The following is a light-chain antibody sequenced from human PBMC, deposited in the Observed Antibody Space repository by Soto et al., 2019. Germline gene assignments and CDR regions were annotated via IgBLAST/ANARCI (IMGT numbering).Light chain of an antibody. CDR2: DVS. CDR3: TSWTSSNSYV. J-gene: IGLJ1*01. V-gene: IGLV2-14*01. CDR1: NSDVGGYNY. Sequence: QSALTQPAAVSGSPAQSITISCTGTNSDVGGYNYVSWYQQHPGKAPKLMIFDVSNRPSGVSHRFSGSKSGNTASLTISVLHAEDEADYYCTSWTSSNSYVFGTGTKVTVL.